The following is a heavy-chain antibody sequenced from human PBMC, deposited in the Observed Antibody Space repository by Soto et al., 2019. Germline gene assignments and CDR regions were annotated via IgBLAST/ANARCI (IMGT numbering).Heavy chain of an antibody. D-gene: IGHD1-26*01. J-gene: IGHJ2*01. V-gene: IGHV1-3*01. Sequence: APVKVSCKASGYTFTGYAMHWARQAPGQRLEWMGWINAGNGNTKYSQKFQGRFTITRDTSASTAYMELSSLRSEDTAVYYCASGGSLYSYFDLRGRGTLVTVSS. CDR2: INAGNGNT. CDR1: GYTFTGYA. CDR3: ASGGSLYSYFDL.